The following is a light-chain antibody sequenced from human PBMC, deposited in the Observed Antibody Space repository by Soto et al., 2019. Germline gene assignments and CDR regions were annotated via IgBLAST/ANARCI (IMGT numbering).Light chain of an antibody. CDR3: QQYTSYSRA. CDR2: DAS. V-gene: IGKV1-5*01. Sequence: IQMTQSPSTLSASVRDRVTITCRASQSISHFLAWYQQKPGKVPKLLIYDASNLGSGVPSRFSGSGSGTDFTLTISGLQPDDFTTYYCQQYTSYSRAFGQGTKVDIK. J-gene: IGKJ1*01. CDR1: QSISHF.